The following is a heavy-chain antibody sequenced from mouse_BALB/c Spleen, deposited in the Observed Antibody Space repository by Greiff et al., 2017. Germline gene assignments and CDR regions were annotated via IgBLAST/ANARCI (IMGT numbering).Heavy chain of an antibody. Sequence: EVKLMESGPSLVKPSQTLSLTCSVTGDSITSGYWNWIRKFPGNKLEYMGYISYSGSTYYNPSLKSRISITRDTSKNQYYLQLNSVTTEDTATYYCARSDYYGSRRFDYWGQGTTLTVSS. J-gene: IGHJ2*01. D-gene: IGHD1-1*01. CDR2: ISYSGST. CDR1: GDSITSGY. V-gene: IGHV3-8*02. CDR3: ARSDYYGSRRFDY.